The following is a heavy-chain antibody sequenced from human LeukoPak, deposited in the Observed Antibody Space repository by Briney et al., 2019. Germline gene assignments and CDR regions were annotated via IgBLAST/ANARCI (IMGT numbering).Heavy chain of an antibody. CDR3: ARESQLYCSSTSCSFDY. D-gene: IGHD2-2*01. CDR1: GFTFNSYA. J-gene: IGHJ4*02. CDR2: ISYDGSNK. V-gene: IGHV3-30*04. Sequence: GRSLRLSCAASGFTFNSYAMHWVRQAPGKGLEWVAVISYDGSNKYYADSVKGRFTISRDNSKNTLYLQMNSLRAEDTAVYYCARESQLYCSSTSCSFDYWGQGTLVTVSS.